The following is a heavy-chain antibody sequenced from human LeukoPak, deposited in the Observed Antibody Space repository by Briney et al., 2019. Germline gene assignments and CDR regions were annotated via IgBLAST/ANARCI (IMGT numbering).Heavy chain of an antibody. CDR3: ARGAYYYDSSGYYPPGDFDY. D-gene: IGHD3-22*01. Sequence: ASVKVSCKASGYTSTSYYMHWVRQAPGQGLEWMGIINPSGGSTSYAQKFQGRVTMTRDTSTSTVYMELSSLRSEDTAVYYCARGAYYYDSSGYYPPGDFDYWGQGTLVTVSS. CDR1: GYTSTSYY. J-gene: IGHJ4*02. V-gene: IGHV1-46*01. CDR2: INPSGGST.